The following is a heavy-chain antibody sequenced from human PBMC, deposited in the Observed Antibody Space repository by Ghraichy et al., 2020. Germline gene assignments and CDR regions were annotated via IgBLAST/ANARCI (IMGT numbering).Heavy chain of an antibody. Sequence: GGSLRLSCAASGFTFSSYAMSWVRQAPGKGLEWVSAISGSGGSTYYADSVKGRFTISRDNSKNTLYLQMNSLRAEDTAVYYCAKFSAYYYDSSGYLLDYWGQGTLVTVSS. J-gene: IGHJ4*02. CDR1: GFTFSSYA. CDR3: AKFSAYYYDSSGYLLDY. CDR2: ISGSGGST. D-gene: IGHD3-22*01. V-gene: IGHV3-23*01.